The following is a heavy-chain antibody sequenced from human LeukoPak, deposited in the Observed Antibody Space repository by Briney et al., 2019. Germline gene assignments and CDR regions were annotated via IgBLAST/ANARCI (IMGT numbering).Heavy chain of an antibody. Sequence: TSETLSLTCTVSGGSISSYYWSWIRQPPGKGLEWIGYIYYSGSTSYNPSLKSRVTISVDTSKNQFSLKLSSVTAADTAVYYCARDLGDGYNLSDYWGQGTLVTVSS. CDR1: GGSISSYY. CDR3: ARDLGDGYNLSDY. J-gene: IGHJ4*02. V-gene: IGHV4-59*01. D-gene: IGHD5-24*01. CDR2: IYYSGST.